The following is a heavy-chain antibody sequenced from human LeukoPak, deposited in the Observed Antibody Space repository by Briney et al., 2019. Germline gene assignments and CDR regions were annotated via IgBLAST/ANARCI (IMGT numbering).Heavy chain of an antibody. Sequence: SVKVSCKASGGTFSSYAINWVRQAPGQGLECMGGIIPMFGTPNYVQKFQGRVTITADESTRTASMELSSLRSEDTAVYYCARGPRGGSSWYYYYYYYYMDVWGKGTTVTVSS. CDR2: IIPMFGTP. CDR3: ARGPRGGSSWYYYYYYYYMDV. D-gene: IGHD6-13*01. CDR1: GGTFSSYA. J-gene: IGHJ6*03. V-gene: IGHV1-69*13.